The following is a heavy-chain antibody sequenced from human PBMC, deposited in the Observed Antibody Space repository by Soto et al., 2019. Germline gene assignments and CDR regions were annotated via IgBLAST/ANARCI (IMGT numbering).Heavy chain of an antibody. CDR1: GGTFSSYA. J-gene: IGHJ6*02. D-gene: IGHD5-12*01. CDR2: IIPIFGTA. Sequence: QVQLVQSGAEVKKPGSSVKVSCKASGGTFSSYAISWVRQAPGQGLEWMGGIIPIFGTANYAQKFQGRVTITADESTSTAYMELSSLRSEATAVYYCARARWLQLRGWPNYYYYGMDVWGQGTTVTVSS. CDR3: ARARWLQLRGWPNYYYYGMDV. V-gene: IGHV1-69*12.